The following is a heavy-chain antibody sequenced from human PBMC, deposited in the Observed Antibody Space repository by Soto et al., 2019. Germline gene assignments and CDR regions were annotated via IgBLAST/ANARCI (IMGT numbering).Heavy chain of an antibody. CDR2: MNPNSGNT. CDR1: GYTFISYD. V-gene: IGHV1-8*01. CDR3: ARPLNNDYFGY. J-gene: IGHJ4*02. Sequence: ASVKVSCTASGYTFISYDINWVRQATGQGLEWMGWMNPNSGNTGYAQKFQGRVTMTRNTSITTAYMELSSLRSEDTAVYYRARPLNNDYFGYWGQGTLVTVPQ.